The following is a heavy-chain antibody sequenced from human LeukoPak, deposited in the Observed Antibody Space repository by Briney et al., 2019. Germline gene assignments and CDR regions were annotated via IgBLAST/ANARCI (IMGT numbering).Heavy chain of an antibody. CDR3: ARERTTIVSGTTIGAY. Sequence: PGGSLRLSCAASGFTFSSYSMNWVRQAPGKGLEWVSYITGSGDTIYYADSVKGRFTISRDNAKNSLYLQMNSLRADDTAVYYCARERTTIVSGTTIGAYWGQGTLVTVSS. CDR2: ITGSGDTI. CDR1: GFTFSSYS. J-gene: IGHJ4*02. V-gene: IGHV3-48*04. D-gene: IGHD2/OR15-2a*01.